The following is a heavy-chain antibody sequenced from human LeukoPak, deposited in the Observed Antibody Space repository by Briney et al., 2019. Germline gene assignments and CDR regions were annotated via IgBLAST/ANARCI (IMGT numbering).Heavy chain of an antibody. D-gene: IGHD3-10*01. CDR3: AGYGSGSYYKAFDF. CDR2: VYYTGSS. CDR1: GDSISSSY. V-gene: IGHV4-59*01. Sequence: SETLSLTCTVSGDSISSSYWSWIRQPPGKGLEWIGYVYYTGSSYYNPSLKSRATTSIDMSKDQFSLKLTSMTAADTAVYYCAGYGSGSYYKAFDFWGQGILVTVSS. J-gene: IGHJ4*02.